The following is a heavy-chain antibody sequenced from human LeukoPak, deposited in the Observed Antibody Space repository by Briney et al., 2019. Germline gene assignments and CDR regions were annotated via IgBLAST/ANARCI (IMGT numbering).Heavy chain of an antibody. CDR2: INSDGRVT. V-gene: IGHV3-74*01. CDR3: ATDVVDTGNVV. J-gene: IGHJ6*02. D-gene: IGHD5-18*01. CDR1: GFTFTTYW. Sequence: PGGSLRLSCAASGFTFTTYWMHWVRQAPGKGLVWVSHINSDGRVTSYADSVKGRCTISRDNATNTLYLQMHSLRAAATAVYYCATDVVDTGNVVWGQGNTVLVSS.